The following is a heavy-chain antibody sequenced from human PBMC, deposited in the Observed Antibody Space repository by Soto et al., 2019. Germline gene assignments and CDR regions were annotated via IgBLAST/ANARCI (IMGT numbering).Heavy chain of an antibody. D-gene: IGHD2-21*02. CDR2: MYNTGST. Sequence: ETLSLTCTVSGGSMIRYYWSWIRQPPGRGLEWIGYMYNTGSTVYNPSFKSRVTISVDTSKNQFSLKLNSVTAADTAVYYCARDLWGYCGTDCYPLDVWGQGTTVTVSS. V-gene: IGHV4-59*01. J-gene: IGHJ6*02. CDR1: GGSMIRYY. CDR3: ARDLWGYCGTDCYPLDV.